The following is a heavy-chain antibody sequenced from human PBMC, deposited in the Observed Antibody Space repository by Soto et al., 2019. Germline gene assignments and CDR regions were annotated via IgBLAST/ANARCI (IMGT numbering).Heavy chain of an antibody. CDR2: VYHTGNT. CDR1: GVSVTSYY. Sequence: SETLSLTCSVSGVSVTSYYWTWIRHSPGKGLEWIGYVYHTGNTYYNPSLKSRVTISLDTSKNQVSLRLRSVTAADTAVYYCAREQYNWKLWGQGTLVTVSS. D-gene: IGHD1-20*01. V-gene: IGHV4-59*02. J-gene: IGHJ4*02. CDR3: AREQYNWKL.